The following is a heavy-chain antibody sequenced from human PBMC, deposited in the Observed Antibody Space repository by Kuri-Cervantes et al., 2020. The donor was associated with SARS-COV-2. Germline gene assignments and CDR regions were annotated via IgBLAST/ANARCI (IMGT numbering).Heavy chain of an antibody. CDR1: GFSLSNPKMG. CDR2: ILSNDEK. D-gene: IGHD6-19*01. CDR3: ARIVESDSGWPTNWFDP. V-gene: IGHV2-26*01. J-gene: IGHJ5*02. Sequence: SGPTLVKPTQTLTLTCTVSGFSLSNPKMGVSWIRQPPGKALEWLAHILSNDEKSYSPSLRSRLIISKDISKRQVVLTMTNVNPVDTATYYCARIVESDSGWPTNWFDPWGQGTQVTVSS.